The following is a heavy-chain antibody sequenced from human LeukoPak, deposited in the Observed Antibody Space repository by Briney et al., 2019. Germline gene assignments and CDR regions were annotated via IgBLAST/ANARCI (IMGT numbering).Heavy chain of an antibody. CDR1: GFTFSSYS. Sequence: GGSLRLSCAASGFTFSSYSMNWVRQAPGKGLEWVAFMRYDGSNKYYADSVKGRFTISRDNSKNTLYLQMNSLRAEDTAVYYCAKEVHYDSSGYHDYWGQGTLVTVSS. CDR2: MRYDGSNK. D-gene: IGHD3-22*01. V-gene: IGHV3-30*02. CDR3: AKEVHYDSSGYHDY. J-gene: IGHJ4*02.